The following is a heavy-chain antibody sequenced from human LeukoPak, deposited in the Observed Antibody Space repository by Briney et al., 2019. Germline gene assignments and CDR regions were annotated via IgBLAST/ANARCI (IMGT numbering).Heavy chain of an antibody. V-gene: IGHV3-9*01. J-gene: IGHJ4*02. D-gene: IGHD6-19*01. CDR3: AKEGQWLDKYYLDY. Sequence: PGGSLRLSCAASGFTFDDYAMHWVRQAPGKGLEWVSGISWNRGSIGYADSVKGRFTISRDNAKNSLYLQMNSLRAEDTALYYCAKEGQWLDKYYLDYWGQGTLVTVSS. CDR2: ISWNRGSI. CDR1: GFTFDDYA.